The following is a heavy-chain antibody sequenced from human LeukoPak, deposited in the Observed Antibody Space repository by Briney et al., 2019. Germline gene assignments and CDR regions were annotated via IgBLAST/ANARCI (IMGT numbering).Heavy chain of an antibody. Sequence: GGSLSLSCAASGFPLSSYSINWVRQAPGQGLEWVSYINIDSITVNYADSVKGRFTIPRDNAKNSLYLQMNSLRAEDTAVYYCSTAKFDNWGQGTLVTVSS. CDR2: INIDSITV. V-gene: IGHV3-48*01. CDR1: GFPLSSYS. J-gene: IGHJ4*02. CDR3: STAKFDN.